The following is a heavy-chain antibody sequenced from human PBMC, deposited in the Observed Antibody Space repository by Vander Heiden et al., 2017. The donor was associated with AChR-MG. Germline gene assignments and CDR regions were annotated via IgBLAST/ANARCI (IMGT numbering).Heavy chain of an antibody. V-gene: IGHV1-69*01. CDR2: IIPIFGTA. CDR3: ARVVVVRAAIRNYYYYGMDV. D-gene: IGHD2-2*02. Sequence: QVQLVQSGVEVKKPGSSVKVSCKASGGTFSSYAISWVRQAPGQGLEWMGGIIPIFGTANYAQKFQGRVTITADESTSTAYMELSSLRSEDTAVYYCARVVVVRAAIRNYYYYGMDVWGQGTTVTVSS. CDR1: GGTFSSYA. J-gene: IGHJ6*02.